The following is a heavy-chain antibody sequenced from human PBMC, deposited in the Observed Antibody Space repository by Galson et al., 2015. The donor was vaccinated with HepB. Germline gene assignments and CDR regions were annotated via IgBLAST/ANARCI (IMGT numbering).Heavy chain of an antibody. CDR2: ISSSII. V-gene: IGHV3-48*01. Sequence: SLRLSCAASGFTFSNYNMAWVRQAPGKGLEWVSYISSSIIYYADSVKGRLTISRDNAKNSLYLQMNSLRAEDTAVYYCARDSGYYDSSGYPVIWGQGTLVTVSS. CDR1: GFTFSNYN. CDR3: ARDSGYYDSSGYPVI. J-gene: IGHJ4*02. D-gene: IGHD3-22*01.